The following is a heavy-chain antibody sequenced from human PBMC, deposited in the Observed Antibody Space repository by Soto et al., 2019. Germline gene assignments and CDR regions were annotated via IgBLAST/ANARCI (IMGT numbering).Heavy chain of an antibody. CDR3: ARGSGSGSYCEH. V-gene: IGHV1-46*01. D-gene: IGHD3-10*01. J-gene: IGHJ4*02. CDR2: INPNDGGT. CDR1: GYTFTSYY. Sequence: ASVKVSCKASGYTFTSYYMHWVRQAPGQGLEWMGIINPNDGGTNYAQKFQGRVTMTRDTSTSTVYMELSSPRSEDTALYYCARGSGSGSYCEHWGQGTLVTVSS.